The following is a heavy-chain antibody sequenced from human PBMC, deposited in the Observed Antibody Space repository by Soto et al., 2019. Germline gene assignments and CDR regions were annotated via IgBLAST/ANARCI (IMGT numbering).Heavy chain of an antibody. D-gene: IGHD5-18*01. Sequence: EVQLVESGGGLVQPGGSLRLSCAGSGVTVSSNYMSWVRQAPGKGLEWVSVIYSGGSTYYADPVKCRFTISRDNSKNTLDLQMNSLRADDRAMYYCARHGYNYGGGYFDYWGQGTLVTVSS. J-gene: IGHJ4*02. CDR1: GVTVSSNY. CDR3: ARHGYNYGGGYFDY. V-gene: IGHV3-66*04. CDR2: IYSGGST.